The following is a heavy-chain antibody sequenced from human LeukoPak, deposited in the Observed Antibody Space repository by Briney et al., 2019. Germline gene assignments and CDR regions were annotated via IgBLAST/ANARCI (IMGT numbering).Heavy chain of an antibody. CDR2: INGDGIST. V-gene: IGHV3-74*01. Sequence: GGSLRLSCAASGLTFSSYWMHWVRQAPGKGLVWVSRINGDGISTSSADSVKGRFTISRDNAKNTLYLQMTSLRAEDTAVYYCATNTLGGSDYWGQGTLVTVSS. CDR3: ATNTLGGSDY. D-gene: IGHD3-10*01. CDR1: GLTFSSYW. J-gene: IGHJ4*02.